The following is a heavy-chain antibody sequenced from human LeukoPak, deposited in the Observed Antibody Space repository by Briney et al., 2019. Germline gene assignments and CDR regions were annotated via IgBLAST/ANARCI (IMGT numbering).Heavy chain of an antibody. CDR3: ARTMVRGVLDH. V-gene: IGHV3-48*03. CDR2: ISSTGSTI. Sequence: PGGSLRLSCAGSGFIFSHYEMNWVRQAPGKGLEWVSYISSTGSTIYYADSVKGRFTISRDNDKNSLYPQMNSLRAEDAAVYYCARTMVRGVLDHWGQGTLVTVSS. J-gene: IGHJ4*02. CDR1: GFIFSHYE. D-gene: IGHD3-10*01.